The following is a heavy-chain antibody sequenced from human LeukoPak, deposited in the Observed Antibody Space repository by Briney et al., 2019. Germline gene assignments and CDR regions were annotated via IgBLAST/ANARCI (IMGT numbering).Heavy chain of an antibody. D-gene: IGHD3-3*01. CDR3: ARACLWSGYSNWFDP. CDR1: GGSISSYY. CDR2: IYYSGST. J-gene: IGHJ5*02. Sequence: SETLSLTCTVSGGSISSYYWSWIRQPPGKGLEWIGYIYYSGSTNYNPSLKSRVTISVDTSKNQFSLKLSSVTAADTAVYYCARACLWSGYSNWFDPWGQGTLVTVSS. V-gene: IGHV4-59*01.